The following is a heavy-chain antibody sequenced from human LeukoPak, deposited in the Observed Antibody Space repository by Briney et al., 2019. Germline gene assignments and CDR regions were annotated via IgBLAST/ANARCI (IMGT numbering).Heavy chain of an antibody. D-gene: IGHD2-15*01. CDR3: ASHLGYCSGGSCFTFDY. V-gene: IGHV4-39*01. J-gene: IGHJ4*02. CDR2: IYYSGST. Sequence: SETLSLTWTVSGGSISSSSYYWGWIRQPPGKGLEWIGSIYYSGSTYYNPSLKSRVTISVDTSKNQFSLKLSSVTAADTAVYYCASHLGYCSGGSCFTFDYWGQGTLVTVSS. CDR1: GGSISSSSYY.